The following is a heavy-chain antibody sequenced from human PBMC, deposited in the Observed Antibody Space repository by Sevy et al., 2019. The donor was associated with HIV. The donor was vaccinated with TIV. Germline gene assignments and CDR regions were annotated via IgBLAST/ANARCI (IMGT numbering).Heavy chain of an antibody. Sequence: GGSLRLSCTASGFTFSSYAMHWVRQAPGKGLEWVAVISYAGSNKYYADSVKGRFTISRDNSRNTLYLQMNSLRAEDTAVYYCANRRVQSGLSGGGANYGWDVCGQGTTVTVSS. CDR3: ANRRVQSGLSGGGANYGWDV. V-gene: IGHV3-30-3*01. CDR2: ISYAGSNK. J-gene: IGHJ6*02. D-gene: IGHD2-8*02. CDR1: GFTFSSYA.